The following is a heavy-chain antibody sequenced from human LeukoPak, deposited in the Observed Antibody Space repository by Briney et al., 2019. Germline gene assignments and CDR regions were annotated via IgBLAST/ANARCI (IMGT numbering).Heavy chain of an antibody. D-gene: IGHD2-15*01. J-gene: IGHJ4*02. V-gene: IGHV3-23*01. CDR2: ISGSGGST. CDR3: AKETDIVVVVAATFFDY. Sequence: GGSLRLSCAASGFTFSSYAMNWVRQAPGKGLEWVSAISGSGGSTYYADSVKGRFTISRDNSKNTLYLQMNSLRAEDTAVYYCAKETDIVVVVAATFFDYWGQGTLVTVSS. CDR1: GFTFSSYA.